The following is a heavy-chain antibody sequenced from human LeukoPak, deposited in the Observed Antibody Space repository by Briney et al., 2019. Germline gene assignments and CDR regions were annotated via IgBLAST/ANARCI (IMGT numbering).Heavy chain of an antibody. Sequence: ASAKVSCKAFDNTFSYYGISWVRQAPGQGLEWMGWISAYNGQTDYAQKFQGRVTLTTDTSTTTAYMELRSLRYDDTAVYYCARRYDFWSGYYFDPWGQGTLVTVSS. D-gene: IGHD3-3*01. J-gene: IGHJ5*02. CDR1: DNTFSYYG. CDR3: ARRYDFWSGYYFDP. CDR2: ISAYNGQT. V-gene: IGHV1-18*01.